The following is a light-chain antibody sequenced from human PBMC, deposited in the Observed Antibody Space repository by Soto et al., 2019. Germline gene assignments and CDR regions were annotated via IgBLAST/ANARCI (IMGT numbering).Light chain of an antibody. CDR2: AAS. CDR1: QSVSSSY. CDR3: QQYNNWPIT. Sequence: EIVLTQSPGTLSLSPGERATLSCRASQSVSSSYLAWYQQKPGQAPRLLIYAASTRATDIPARFSGSGSGTEFTLTISSLQSEDFAIYFCQQYNNWPITFGQGTRLEIK. V-gene: IGKV3-15*01. J-gene: IGKJ5*01.